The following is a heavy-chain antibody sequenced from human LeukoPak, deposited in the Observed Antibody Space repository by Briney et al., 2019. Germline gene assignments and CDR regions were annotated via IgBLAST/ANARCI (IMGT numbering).Heavy chain of an antibody. V-gene: IGHV4-4*07. Sequence: SETLSLTCTVSGGSISGYYWSWIRQPAGKGLEWIGRIYTSGSTNYNPSLKSRVTMSVDTSKNQFSLKLSSVTAADTAVYYCARGVRGCSSTSCYGGGYNWFDPWGQGTLVTVSS. CDR2: IYTSGST. CDR1: GGSISGYY. J-gene: IGHJ5*02. CDR3: ARGVRGCSSTSCYGGGYNWFDP. D-gene: IGHD2-2*01.